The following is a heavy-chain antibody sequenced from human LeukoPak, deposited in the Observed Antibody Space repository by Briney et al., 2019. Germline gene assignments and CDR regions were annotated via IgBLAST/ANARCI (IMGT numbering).Heavy chain of an antibody. CDR2: VYHSGRT. D-gene: IGHD2-15*01. V-gene: IGHV4-38-2*02. CDR1: GYSISSGYY. CDR3: ARDIRVAATSTFDY. Sequence: SETLSLTCTVSGYSISSGYYWGWIRQTPGKGMQWIGSVYHSGRTYYNPSLKSRVTISLDMAKSQFSLRLSSVTATDTAVYYCARDIRVAATSTFDYWGQGTLVTVSS. J-gene: IGHJ4*02.